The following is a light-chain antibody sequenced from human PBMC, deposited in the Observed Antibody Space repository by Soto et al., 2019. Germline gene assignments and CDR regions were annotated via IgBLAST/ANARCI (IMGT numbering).Light chain of an antibody. Sequence: EIVLTQSPGTLSLSPGEGATLSCRASQSLSSNYVAWYQQKVGQAPRLLIYGTSSRASGIPDRFRGSGSGTDFNLTIARLEPEDFAVYYCQRYGLSPPFSFGPGTKVEIK. CDR3: QRYGLSPPFS. CDR2: GTS. CDR1: QSLSSNY. J-gene: IGKJ3*01. V-gene: IGKV3-20*01.